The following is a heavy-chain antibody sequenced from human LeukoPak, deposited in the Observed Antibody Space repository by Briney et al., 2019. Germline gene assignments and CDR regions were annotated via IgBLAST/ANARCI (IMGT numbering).Heavy chain of an antibody. CDR1: GGSISSGSYY. J-gene: IGHJ3*02. Sequence: SETLSLTCTVSGGSISSGSYYWSWIRQPAGKGLEWIGRIYTSGSTNYNPSLKSRVTISVDTSKNQFSLKLSSVTAADTAVYYCARDGVGHDAFDIWGQGTMVTVSS. D-gene: IGHD3-3*01. V-gene: IGHV4-61*02. CDR2: IYTSGST. CDR3: ARDGVGHDAFDI.